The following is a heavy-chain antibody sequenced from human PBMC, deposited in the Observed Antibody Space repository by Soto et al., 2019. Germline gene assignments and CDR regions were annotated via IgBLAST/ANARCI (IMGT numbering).Heavy chain of an antibody. V-gene: IGHV4-59*01. CDR2: IYYSGST. Sequence: PSETLSLTCTVSGGSISSYYWSWIRQPPGKGLEWIGYIYYSGSTNYNPSLKSRVTISVDTSKNQFSLKLSSVTAADTAVYYCARSTYGDYVYDAFDIWGQGTMVTVS. J-gene: IGHJ3*02. CDR3: ARSTYGDYVYDAFDI. D-gene: IGHD4-17*01. CDR1: GGSISSYY.